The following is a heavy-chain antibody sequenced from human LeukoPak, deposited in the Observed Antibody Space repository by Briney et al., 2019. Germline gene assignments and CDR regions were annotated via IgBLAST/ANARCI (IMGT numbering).Heavy chain of an antibody. CDR2: IYSGGST. J-gene: IGHJ3*02. CDR1: GFTVSSNY. D-gene: IGHD4-17*01. V-gene: IGHV3-53*01. Sequence: PGGSLRLSCAASGFTVSSNYMSWVRQAPGKGLEWVSVIYSGGSTYYPDSVTGGFTISRDKSKNKLYLQMKSLRAEDTAVYYCAREGATTVTPSDAFDIWGQGTMVTVSS. CDR3: AREGATTVTPSDAFDI.